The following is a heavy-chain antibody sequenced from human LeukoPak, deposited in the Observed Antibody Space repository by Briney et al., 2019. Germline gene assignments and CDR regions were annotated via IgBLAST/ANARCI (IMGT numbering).Heavy chain of an antibody. CDR1: GYTFTGYY. CDR2: INPNSGGT. J-gene: IGHJ3*02. V-gene: IGHV1-2*04. D-gene: IGHD2-15*01. CDR3: ARGMVADRSLDI. Sequence: GASVKVSCKASGYTFTGYYMHWVRQAPGQGLEWMGWINPNSGGTNYAQKFQGWVTMARDTSISTAYMELSRLRSDDTAVYYCARGMVADRSLDIWGQGTMVTVSS.